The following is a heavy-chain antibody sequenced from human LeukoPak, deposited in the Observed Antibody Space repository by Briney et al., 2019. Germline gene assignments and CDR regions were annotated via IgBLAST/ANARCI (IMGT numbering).Heavy chain of an antibody. CDR3: ARESRYSSSPGFDP. D-gene: IGHD6-6*01. J-gene: IGHJ5*02. CDR1: GFTFSSYS. Sequence: GGSLRLSCAASGFTFSSYSMNWVRQAPGKGLEWVSSISSSSSYIYCADSVKGRFTISRDNAKNSLYLQMNSLRAEDTAVYYCARESRYSSSPGFDPWGQGTLVTVSS. CDR2: ISSSSSYI. V-gene: IGHV3-21*01.